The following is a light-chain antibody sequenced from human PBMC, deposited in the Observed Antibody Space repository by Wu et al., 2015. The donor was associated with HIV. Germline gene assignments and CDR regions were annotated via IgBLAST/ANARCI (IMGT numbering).Light chain of an antibody. Sequence: DIQMTQSPSSVSASVGERVIITCRASQGISNWLAWYQQKLGETPHLLIYAASRLEAGVPSRFSGGGSGTDFTLTISDLQPEDFATYYCQQGNSFPHTFGPGTKVEI. CDR1: QGISNW. V-gene: IGKV1-12*01. CDR3: QQGNSFPHT. J-gene: IGKJ1*01. CDR2: AAS.